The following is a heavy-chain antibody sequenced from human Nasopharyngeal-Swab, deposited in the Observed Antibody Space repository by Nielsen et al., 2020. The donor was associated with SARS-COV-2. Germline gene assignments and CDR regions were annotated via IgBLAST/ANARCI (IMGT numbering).Heavy chain of an antibody. CDR2: INHSGST. V-gene: IGHV4-34*01. Sequence: GSLRLSCAVYGGSFSGYYWSWIRQPPGKGLEWIGEINHSGSTNYNPSLKSRVTISVDTSKNQFSLKLSSVTAADTAVYYRARGYYDSSGYYYPFDYWGQGTLVTVSS. D-gene: IGHD3-22*01. CDR1: GGSFSGYY. CDR3: ARGYYDSSGYYYPFDY. J-gene: IGHJ4*02.